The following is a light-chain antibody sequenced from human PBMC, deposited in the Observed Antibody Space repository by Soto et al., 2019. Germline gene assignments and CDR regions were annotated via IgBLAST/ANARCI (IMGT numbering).Light chain of an antibody. J-gene: IGLJ3*02. CDR1: SSNIGAGYD. CDR2: DNN. V-gene: IGLV1-40*01. Sequence: QSVLTQPPSVSGAPGQRVTISCTGSSSNIGAGYDVHWYQQLPGTVPKLLIYDNNNRPSGVPDRFSGSKSGTSASLAITGLQAEDEADYYCQSFDVSLSGGDWVFGGGTKLPVL. CDR3: QSFDVSLSGGDWV.